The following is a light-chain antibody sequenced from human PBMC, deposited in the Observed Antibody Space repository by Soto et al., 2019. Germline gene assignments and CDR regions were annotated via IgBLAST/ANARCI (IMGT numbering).Light chain of an antibody. Sequence: DIQMTESPSTLSGSVGDRVTVTCRASQTISSWLAWYQQKPGQAPKLLIYKASTLKSGVPSRFRGSGSGTEFTLTISSLPPDDVATYYCQHYNSYSEAFGQGTKVDIK. CDR1: QTISSW. CDR2: KAS. V-gene: IGKV1-5*03. J-gene: IGKJ1*01. CDR3: QHYNSYSEA.